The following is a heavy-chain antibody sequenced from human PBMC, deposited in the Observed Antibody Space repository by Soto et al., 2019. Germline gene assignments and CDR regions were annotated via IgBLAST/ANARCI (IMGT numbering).Heavy chain of an antibody. CDR1: GGTFSSYT. V-gene: IGHV1-69*12. Sequence: QVQLVQSGAEVKKPGSSVTVSCKASGGTFSSYTISWVRQAPGQGLEWMGGIIPIFGTANYAQKFQGRVTITADESTSTAYMGLSGLRSEDTAVNYCARGNHRWLQLWYFELWGRGTLVTVSS. CDR3: ARGNHRWLQLWYFEL. D-gene: IGHD5-12*01. CDR2: IIPIFGTA. J-gene: IGHJ2*01.